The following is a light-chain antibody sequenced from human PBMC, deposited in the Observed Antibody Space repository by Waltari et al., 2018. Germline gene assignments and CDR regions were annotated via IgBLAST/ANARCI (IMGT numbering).Light chain of an antibody. CDR3: QTGGHGTWV. Sequence: QLVLTQSPSASASLGASVRLTCTLSSGHSTNVIAWLQQQPEKGPRYLMRVNSEGSHSKGDEIPYRFSGSSSGAERYLTISSLQSEDEADYYCQTGGHGTWVFGGGTKLTVL. V-gene: IGLV4-69*01. J-gene: IGLJ3*02. CDR1: SGHSTNV. CDR2: VNSEGSH.